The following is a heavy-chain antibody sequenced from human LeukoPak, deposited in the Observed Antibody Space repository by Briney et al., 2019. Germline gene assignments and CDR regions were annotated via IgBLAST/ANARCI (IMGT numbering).Heavy chain of an antibody. CDR2: ISYDGSNK. D-gene: IGHD4-11*01. V-gene: IGHV3-30*18. Sequence: GGSLRLSCAASGFTFSSYGVYWVRQAPGKGLEWVAVISYDGSNKYYADSVKGRFTISRDNSKNTLYLQMNSLRAEDTAVYYCAKILPDTVTADYWGQGTLVTVSS. CDR3: AKILPDTVTADY. J-gene: IGHJ4*02. CDR1: GFTFSSYG.